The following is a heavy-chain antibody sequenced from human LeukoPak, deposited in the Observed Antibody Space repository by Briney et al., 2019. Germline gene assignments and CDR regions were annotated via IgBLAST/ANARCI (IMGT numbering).Heavy chain of an antibody. CDR3: ARGTYSSGWSLGFDP. CDR2: IYYGGST. D-gene: IGHD6-19*01. Sequence: PSDTLSLICTVSGGSISSGDYFWSWIRQHPGKGLEWIGHIYYGGSTYYNPSLKSRLAISADTSENQFSLRLTSVAAADTAVYYCARGTYSSGWSLGFDPWGQGTLVTVSS. CDR1: GGSISSGDYF. J-gene: IGHJ5*02. V-gene: IGHV4-31*03.